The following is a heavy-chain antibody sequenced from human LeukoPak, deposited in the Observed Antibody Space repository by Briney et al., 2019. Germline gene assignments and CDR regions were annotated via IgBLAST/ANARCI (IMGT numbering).Heavy chain of an antibody. Sequence: SGGSLRLSCAASGFTFSNYAMNWVRQAPGKGLEWVSLISGSTGSTYYADSVKGRFSISRDNAKNTLYLQMNSLRAEDTAIYYCAREGLAYGSGTDFDYWGQGTLVTVSS. CDR1: GFTFSNYA. CDR3: AREGLAYGSGTDFDY. V-gene: IGHV3-23*01. J-gene: IGHJ4*02. CDR2: ISGSTGST. D-gene: IGHD3-10*01.